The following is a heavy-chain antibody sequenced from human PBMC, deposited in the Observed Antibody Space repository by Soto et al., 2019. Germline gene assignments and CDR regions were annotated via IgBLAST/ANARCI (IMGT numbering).Heavy chain of an antibody. CDR3: AAVQAVGAMLSWFAP. Sequence: SVKVSCKASGFTFTSSAVQWVRQARGQRLEWIGWIVVGSGNTNYAQKFQERVTITRDMSTSTAYMELSSLRSEDTAGYYCAAVQAVGAMLSWFAPCGQGSLVTVSS. CDR1: GFTFTSSA. J-gene: IGHJ5*02. D-gene: IGHD2-2*01. V-gene: IGHV1-58*01. CDR2: IVVGSGNT.